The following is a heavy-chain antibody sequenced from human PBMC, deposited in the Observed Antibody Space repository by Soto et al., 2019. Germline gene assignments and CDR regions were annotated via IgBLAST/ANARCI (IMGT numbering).Heavy chain of an antibody. CDR3: AKDRSVWIQLWLLDP. J-gene: IGHJ5*02. V-gene: IGHV3-30*18. CDR1: GFTFSSYG. D-gene: IGHD5-18*01. CDR2: ISYDGSNK. Sequence: QVQLVESGGGVVQPGRSLRLSCAASGFTFSSYGMHWVRQAPGKGLEWVAVISYDGSNKYYADSVKGRFTISRDNSKNTRYLQMNSLRAEDTAVYYCAKDRSVWIQLWLLDPWGQGTLVTVSS.